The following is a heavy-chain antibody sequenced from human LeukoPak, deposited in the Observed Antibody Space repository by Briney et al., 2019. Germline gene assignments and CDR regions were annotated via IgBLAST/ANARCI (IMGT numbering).Heavy chain of an antibody. CDR2: IYYSGTT. CDR1: GGPISSYY. CDR3: ASRAPYIYEWSTLDY. Sequence: PSETLSLTCTVSGGPISSYYWSWIRQPPGKGLEWIGNIYYSGTTNYDPSFQCPGTISVYTCRCQFSLKLSSVSAAVTAVYYCASRAPYIYEWSTLDYWGQGTLVTVSS. D-gene: IGHD2-8*01. J-gene: IGHJ4*02. V-gene: IGHV4-59*08.